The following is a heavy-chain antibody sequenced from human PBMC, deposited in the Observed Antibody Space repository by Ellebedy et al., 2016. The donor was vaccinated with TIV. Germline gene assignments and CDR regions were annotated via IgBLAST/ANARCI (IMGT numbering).Heavy chain of an antibody. CDR3: ARGPKGSYYVS. CDR2: IYYSGST. V-gene: IGHV4-59*01. CDR1: GASISGYY. J-gene: IGHJ4*02. Sequence: MPSETLSLTCTVSGASISGYYWGWIRQPPGKTLEWIGYIYYSGSTNYNPSLKSRVTISVDTSKNQFSLNLSSVTAADTAVYYCARGPKGSYYVSWGQGTLVTVSS.